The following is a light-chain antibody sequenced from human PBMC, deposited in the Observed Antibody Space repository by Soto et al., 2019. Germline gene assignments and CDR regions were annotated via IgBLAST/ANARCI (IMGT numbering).Light chain of an antibody. J-gene: IGKJ4*01. V-gene: IGKV1-13*02. CDR2: DGS. CDR3: QQFKSYPLT. Sequence: AIQLTQSPSSLSASVGDRVTITCRASQGISSALAWYHQKPVTAPKLLIYDGSSLESGVPSRFSGSGSGTDFTLTISRLQPEDFATYYCQQFKSYPLTFGGGTTVEIK. CDR1: QGISSA.